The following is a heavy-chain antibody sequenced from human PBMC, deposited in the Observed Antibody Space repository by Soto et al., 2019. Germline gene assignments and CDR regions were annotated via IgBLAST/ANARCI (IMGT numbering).Heavy chain of an antibody. D-gene: IGHD6-19*01. V-gene: IGHV3-30*18. J-gene: IGHJ6*02. Sequence: PGGSLRLSCTASGFTFSSYGMHWVRQAPGKGLEWVAVISYDGSNKYYADSVKGRFTISRDNSKNTLYLQMNSLRAEDTAVYYCAKDLYAVAGHYGMDVWGQGTTVTVSS. CDR3: AKDLYAVAGHYGMDV. CDR1: GFTFSSYG. CDR2: ISYDGSNK.